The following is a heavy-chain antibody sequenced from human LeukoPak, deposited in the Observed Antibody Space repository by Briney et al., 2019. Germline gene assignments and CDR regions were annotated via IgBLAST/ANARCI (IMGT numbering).Heavy chain of an antibody. CDR2: IYPGGNT. V-gene: IGHV4-38-2*01. CDR1: FFSIDTGYY. J-gene: IGHJ5*02. D-gene: IGHD3-3*02. Sequence: KPSETLSLTCSVSFFSIDTGYYWGWIRQTPGKGLEWIGNIYPGGNTYYNPSLKSRVRISVDTSRNQFSLSLASVIAADTAVYYCARSISSMRNWFDPWGQGTLVSVSS. CDR3: ARSISSMRNWFDP.